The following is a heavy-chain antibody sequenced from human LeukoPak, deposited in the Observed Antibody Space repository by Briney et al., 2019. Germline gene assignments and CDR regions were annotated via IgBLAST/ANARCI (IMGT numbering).Heavy chain of an antibody. CDR1: GYTFTGYY. J-gene: IGHJ5*02. CDR2: INPNSGGT. CDR3: ARALGYCTNGVCQNWFDP. Sequence: ASVKVSCKASGYTFTGYYMHWVRQAPGQGLEWMGWINPNSGGTNYAQKFQGRVTMTRDTSISTAYMELSRLRSDDTAVYYCARALGYCTNGVCQNWFDPWGQGTLVTVSS. D-gene: IGHD2-8*01. V-gene: IGHV1-2*02.